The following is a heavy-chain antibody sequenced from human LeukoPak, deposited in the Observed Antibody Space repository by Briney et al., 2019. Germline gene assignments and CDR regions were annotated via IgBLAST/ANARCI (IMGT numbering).Heavy chain of an antibody. D-gene: IGHD6-19*01. V-gene: IGHV3-33*06. Sequence: PGGSLRLSCAVSGLTFSYYGMHWVRQAPGKGPEWVAVIWNDASKTYYADSVKGRFTISRDNSNDTLYLQMSSLRAEDTAVYYCAKDIGSGWYYFDYWGQGTLVTVSS. J-gene: IGHJ4*02. CDR2: IWNDASKT. CDR1: GLTFSYYG. CDR3: AKDIGSGWYYFDY.